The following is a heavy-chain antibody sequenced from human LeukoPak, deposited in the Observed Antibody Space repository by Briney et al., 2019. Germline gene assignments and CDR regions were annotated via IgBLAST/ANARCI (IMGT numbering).Heavy chain of an antibody. V-gene: IGHV1-46*01. CDR1: GYTFTSNY. CDR2: IRPRGGST. J-gene: IGHJ5*02. D-gene: IGHD3-22*01. Sequence: ASLKDSCKAFGYTFTSNYMHWVPQDPRERPEWMGVIRPRGGSTNYAQKFQGTVTLTRDTSPSTDYLELSSLRSEDTAVYYCARDSGHYSSGYYWFDPWGQGTLVNVSS. CDR3: ARDSGHYSSGYYWFDP.